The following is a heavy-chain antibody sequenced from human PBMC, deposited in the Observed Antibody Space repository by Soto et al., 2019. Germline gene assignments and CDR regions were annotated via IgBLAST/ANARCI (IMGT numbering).Heavy chain of an antibody. Sequence: SETLSVTCTVSGGSISSYYWSWIRQPPGKGLEWIGYIYYSGSTNYNPSLKSRVTISVDTSKNQFSLKLSSVTAADTAVYYCARGRVAAASRDWFDPWGQGTLVTVSS. CDR1: GGSISSYY. D-gene: IGHD6-13*01. V-gene: IGHV4-59*01. J-gene: IGHJ5*01. CDR2: IYYSGST. CDR3: ARGRVAAASRDWFDP.